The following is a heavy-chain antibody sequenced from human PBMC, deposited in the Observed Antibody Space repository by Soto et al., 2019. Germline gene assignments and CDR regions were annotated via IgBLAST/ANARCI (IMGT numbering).Heavy chain of an antibody. Sequence: XSVKVSCTASGYLFTNNDCSWVRQATGQGLEWMGWMNPGSGDTGYAQKFQGRVTMTRDISIATAYMELSSLRSDDTAIYYCARMATFGSLNWFDTWGQGTLVTVSS. V-gene: IGHV1-8*01. CDR3: ARMATFGSLNWFDT. D-gene: IGHD3-16*01. CDR1: GYLFTNND. CDR2: MNPGSGDT. J-gene: IGHJ5*02.